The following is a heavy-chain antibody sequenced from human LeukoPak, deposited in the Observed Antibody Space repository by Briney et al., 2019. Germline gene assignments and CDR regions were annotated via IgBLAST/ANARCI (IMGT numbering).Heavy chain of an antibody. CDR3: ARTATTGAFDI. J-gene: IGHJ3*02. CDR1: GFTFSSYA. D-gene: IGHD4-17*01. V-gene: IGHV3-23*01. Sequence: GGSLRLSCAASGFTFSSYAMSWVRQAPGKGLEWVSATSGSGGTKFYADSVKGRFTISRDNSKDTLYLQMNSLRAEDTAVYYCARTATTGAFDIWGQGTMVTVSS. CDR2: TSGSGGTK.